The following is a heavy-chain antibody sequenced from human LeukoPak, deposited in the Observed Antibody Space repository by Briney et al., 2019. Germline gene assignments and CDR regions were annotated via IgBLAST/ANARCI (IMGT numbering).Heavy chain of an antibody. D-gene: IGHD3-22*01. J-gene: IGHJ4*02. CDR2: ITASGDTT. CDR3: AKLGRDTSGQPPSDY. Sequence: PGRSLRLSCAASGFTFSSYAMSWARQAPGKGLEWVSAITASGDTTYYADSVKGRFTISRDNSKNTLSLQMNSLRADDTAVYFCAKLGRDTSGQPPSDYWGQGTLVTVSS. V-gene: IGHV3-23*01. CDR1: GFTFSSYA.